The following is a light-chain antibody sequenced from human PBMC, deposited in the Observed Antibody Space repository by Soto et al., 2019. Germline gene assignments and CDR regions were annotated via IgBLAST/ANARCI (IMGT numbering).Light chain of an antibody. CDR3: NSYTSSSTYV. CDR1: SGDVGGYNY. V-gene: IGLV2-14*03. J-gene: IGLJ1*01. Sequence: ALTQPVSVSGSPGQSITISCTGTSGDVGGYNYVSWYQQHPGKAPKLMIYDVSNRPSGVSNRFSGSKSGNTASLTISGLQAEDEADYYCNSYTSSSTYVFGTGTKVTVL. CDR2: DVS.